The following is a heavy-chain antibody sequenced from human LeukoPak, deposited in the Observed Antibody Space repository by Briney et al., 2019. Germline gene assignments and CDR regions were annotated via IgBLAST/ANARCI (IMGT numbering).Heavy chain of an antibody. J-gene: IGHJ4*02. D-gene: IGHD2-15*01. CDR2: IWYDGSNE. Sequence: GGPLRLSCAASGFTFNNYGMNGVRQAPGKGLEGVAVIWYDGSNEYYADSVKGRFTISRDNSKNTLYLQMNSLRAEDTAVYYCAKDSRSPYCSGGACYRGFDCWGQGTLVTVSS. CDR3: AKDSRSPYCSGGACYRGFDC. CDR1: GFTFNNYG. V-gene: IGHV3-33*06.